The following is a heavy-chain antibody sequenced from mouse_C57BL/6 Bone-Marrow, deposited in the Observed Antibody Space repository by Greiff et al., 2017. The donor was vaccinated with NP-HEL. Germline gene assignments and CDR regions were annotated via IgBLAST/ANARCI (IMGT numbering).Heavy chain of an antibody. CDR3: ARYYYGSRGWYFDV. Sequence: VQLQQPGADLVKPGASVKLSCKASGYTFTSYWMHLVKQRPGRGLEWIGRIDPNSGGTKFNEKFKTKATLTVDKPSSTAYMPLSSLTSEDSAVYYCARYYYGSRGWYFDVWGTGTTVTVSS. CDR1: GYTFTSYW. D-gene: IGHD1-1*01. CDR2: IDPNSGGT. V-gene: IGHV1-72*01. J-gene: IGHJ1*03.